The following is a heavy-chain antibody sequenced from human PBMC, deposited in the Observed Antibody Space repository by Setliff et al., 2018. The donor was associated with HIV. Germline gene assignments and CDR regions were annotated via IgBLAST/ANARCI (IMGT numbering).Heavy chain of an antibody. Sequence: PGGSLRLSCVASAASGFTFSDAWMSWVRQAPGKGLEWVGRTRSVSDGGRTDYAAPVKGRFTISRDDSKNMLYLQMNSLKTDDTAVYYCTTDFYPWNADHGYWGQGTLVTVSS. CDR1: GFTFSDAW. J-gene: IGHJ4*02. CDR2: TRSVSDGGRT. CDR3: TTDFYPWNADHGY. V-gene: IGHV3-15*01. D-gene: IGHD1-1*01.